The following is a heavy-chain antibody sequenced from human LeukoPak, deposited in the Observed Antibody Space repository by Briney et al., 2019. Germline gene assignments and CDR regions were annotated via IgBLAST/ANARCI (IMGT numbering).Heavy chain of an antibody. CDR2: IIPIFGTA. D-gene: IGHD3-22*01. J-gene: IGHJ3*02. V-gene: IGHV1-69*01. CDR1: GGTFSGYA. CDR3: ARAFTRVTMIVVVPDAFDI. Sequence: SVKVSCKASGGTFSGYAISWVRQAPGQGLEWMGGIIPIFGTANYAQKFQGRVTITADESTSTAYMELSSLRSEDTAVYYCARAFTRVTMIVVVPDAFDIWGQGTMVTVSS.